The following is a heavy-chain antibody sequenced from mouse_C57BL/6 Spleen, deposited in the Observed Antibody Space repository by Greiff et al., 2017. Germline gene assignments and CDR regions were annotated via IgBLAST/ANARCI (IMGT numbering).Heavy chain of an antibody. Sequence: VQLQQSGPELVKPGASVKISCKASGYSFTGYYMNWVKQSPEKSLEWIGAINPSTGGTTYNQKFKAKARLTVDKSSSTAYLQLKSLTSEDSAVYYCARWGTGTPWFAYWGQGTLVTVSA. CDR1: GYSFTGYY. CDR3: ARWGTGTPWFAY. J-gene: IGHJ3*01. D-gene: IGHD4-1*01. CDR2: INPSTGGT. V-gene: IGHV1-42*01.